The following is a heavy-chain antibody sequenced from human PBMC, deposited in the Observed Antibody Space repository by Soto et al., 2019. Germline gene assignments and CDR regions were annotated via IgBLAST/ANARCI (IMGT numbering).Heavy chain of an antibody. V-gene: IGHV4-61*08. CDR3: ARAVLPATAPFDY. J-gene: IGHJ4*02. CDR1: GGSISSGGYY. Sequence: SETLSLTCTVSGGSISSGGYYWSWIRQPPGKGLEWIGYIYYSGSTNYNPSLQSRVTISVDTSKNQFSLKLSSVTAADTAVYYCARAVLPATAPFDYWGQGTLVTVSS. D-gene: IGHD2-2*01. CDR2: IYYSGST.